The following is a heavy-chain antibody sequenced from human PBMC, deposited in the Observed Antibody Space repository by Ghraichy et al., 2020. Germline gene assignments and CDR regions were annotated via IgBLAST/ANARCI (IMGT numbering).Heavy chain of an antibody. Sequence: SETLSLTCTVSGGSISSSSYYWGWIRQPPGKGLEWIGSIYYRGSTYYNPSLKSRVTISVDTSKNQFSLQLSSVTAADTAVYYCASTGPPPITMIEYWGQGTLVTVSS. CDR3: ASTGPPPITMIEY. V-gene: IGHV4-39*01. CDR1: GGSISSSSYY. CDR2: IYYRGST. D-gene: IGHD3-22*01. J-gene: IGHJ4*02.